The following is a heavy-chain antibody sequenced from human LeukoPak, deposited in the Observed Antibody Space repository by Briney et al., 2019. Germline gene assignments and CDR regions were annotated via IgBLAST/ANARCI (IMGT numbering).Heavy chain of an antibody. J-gene: IGHJ4*02. CDR1: GGAIRSHY. V-gene: IGHV4-4*07. Sequence: SETLSLTCTVSGGAIRSHYWNWIRQPAGKGLEWIGRIYSSGYTNDNPFLKSRITMSVDMSKNQFSLRLNSVTAAGTAVYYWAGGEHSVDSWGQGMLVTVSS. CDR3: AGGEHSVDS. D-gene: IGHD1/OR15-1a*01. CDR2: IYSSGYT.